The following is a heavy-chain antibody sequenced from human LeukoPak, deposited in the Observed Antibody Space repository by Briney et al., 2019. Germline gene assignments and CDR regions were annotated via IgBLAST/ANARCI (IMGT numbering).Heavy chain of an antibody. CDR3: TSDGGAMTDYDY. D-gene: IGHD5-12*01. CDR2: ISYEGKSQ. Sequence: GGPLSLSCAASGFTFRSYAMLWLRQPPGKGREGVAVISYEGKSQLYADSVKGRFTISRDNSKNTLHLQIHSLRPEDTGVYYCTSDGGAMTDYDYWGQGTLVTVSS. J-gene: IGHJ4*02. V-gene: IGHV3-30*04. CDR1: GFTFRSYA.